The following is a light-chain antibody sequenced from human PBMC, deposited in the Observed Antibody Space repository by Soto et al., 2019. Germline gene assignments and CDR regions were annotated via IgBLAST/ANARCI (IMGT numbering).Light chain of an antibody. CDR3: QQRSNWPPHT. CDR2: DAS. CDR1: QSVSSY. V-gene: IGKV3-11*01. Sequence: EIVLTQSPATLSLSPGERATLSCRASQSVSSYLAWYQQKPGQAPRLLIYDASNRATSIPARFSGSGSGTDFTLTISSLEPEDFAVYYCQQRSNWPPHTFGGGTKVDIK. J-gene: IGKJ4*01.